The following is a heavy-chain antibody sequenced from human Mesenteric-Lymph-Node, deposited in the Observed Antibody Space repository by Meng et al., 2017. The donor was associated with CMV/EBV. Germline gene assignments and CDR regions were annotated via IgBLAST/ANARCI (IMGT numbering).Heavy chain of an antibody. CDR1: GFTFSDYW. V-gene: IGHV3-7*01. D-gene: IGHD1-14*01. Sequence: GGSLRLSCAASGFTFSDYWMSWVRQAPGKGLEWVANIRQDGSEIRYVDSVKGRFTMSRDNAKKLLYLQMNSLRAEDTAVYYCARGARNSVYHNFDYWGQGNLVTVSS. CDR3: ARGARNSVYHNFDY. CDR2: IRQDGSEI. J-gene: IGHJ4*02.